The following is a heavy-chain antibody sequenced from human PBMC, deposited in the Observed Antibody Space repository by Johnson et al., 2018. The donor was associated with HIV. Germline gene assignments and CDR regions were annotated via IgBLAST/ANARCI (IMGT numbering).Heavy chain of an antibody. CDR3: AHGVVVAATRAFDI. J-gene: IGHJ3*02. Sequence: SLRLSCAASGFTFSSYDMHWVRQATGKGLEWVSAIGTAGDTYYPGSVKGRFTISRDNSKNTLYLQMNSLRAEDTAVYYCAHGVVVAATRAFDIWGQGTVVTVSS. CDR1: GFTFSSYD. D-gene: IGHD2-15*01. V-gene: IGHV3-13*01. CDR2: IGTAGDT.